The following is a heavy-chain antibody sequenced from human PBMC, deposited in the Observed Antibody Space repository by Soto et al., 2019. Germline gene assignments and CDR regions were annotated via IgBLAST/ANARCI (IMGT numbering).Heavy chain of an antibody. CDR3: ARVQSRSWGLDAFDL. CDR1: GFSFSDHY. Sequence: EVQLVESGGGLVQPGGSLRLSCAASGFSFSDHYMDWVRQAPGKGLEWVGRIRNKANGHTTEYATSVKGRFTISRDDSINSLFLQMNSLKTEDTAVYYCARVQSRSWGLDAFDLLGLETVVAVSS. D-gene: IGHD6-13*01. J-gene: IGHJ3*01. CDR2: IRNKANGHTT. V-gene: IGHV3-72*01.